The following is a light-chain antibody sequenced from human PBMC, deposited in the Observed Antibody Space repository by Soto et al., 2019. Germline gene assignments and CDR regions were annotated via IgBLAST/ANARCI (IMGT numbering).Light chain of an antibody. CDR3: QQYNNWPWT. V-gene: IGKV3-15*01. J-gene: IGKJ1*01. CDR2: DAI. Sequence: IVLTQSPGTLSLSPGERATLSCRASQSVISSYLAWYQQKPGQAPRLLIYDAIIRAPDVPARFSGSWSGTEFTLTISSLQSEDFAVYYCQQYNNWPWTFGQGTKVDIK. CDR1: QSVISSY.